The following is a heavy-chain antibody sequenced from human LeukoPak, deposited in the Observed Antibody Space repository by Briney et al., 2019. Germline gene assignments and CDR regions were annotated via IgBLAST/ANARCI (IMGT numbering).Heavy chain of an antibody. CDR1: GGSISSGDYS. V-gene: IGHV4-30-4*07. D-gene: IGHD2-2*01. J-gene: IGHJ4*02. CDR2: IYNSGNT. Sequence: SETLSLTCAVSGGSISSGDYSWSWIRQPPGEGLEWIGFIYNSGNTYYNPSLKSRVTLSVDTSKNQFSLKLSSVTAADTAVYYCARENAPRGVVDYWGQGTLVTVSS. CDR3: ARENAPRGVVDY.